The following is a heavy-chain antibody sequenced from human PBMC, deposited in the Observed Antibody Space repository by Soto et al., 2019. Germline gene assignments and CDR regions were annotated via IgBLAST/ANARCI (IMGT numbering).Heavy chain of an antibody. CDR1: GFTFSSYS. Sequence: PGGSLRLSCAASGFTFSSYSMNWVRQAPGKGLEWVSYISSSSTIYYADSVKGRFTISRDNAKNSLYLQMNSLRAEDTAVYYCARASTYYDLWSGYTPMVGSAFDIWGQGTMVTVSS. D-gene: IGHD3-3*01. CDR3: ARASTYYDLWSGYTPMVGSAFDI. CDR2: ISSSSTI. J-gene: IGHJ3*02. V-gene: IGHV3-48*01.